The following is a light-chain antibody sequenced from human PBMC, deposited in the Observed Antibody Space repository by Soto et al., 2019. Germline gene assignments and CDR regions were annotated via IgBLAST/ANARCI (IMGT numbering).Light chain of an antibody. V-gene: IGKV3-11*01. CDR1: QSVSSY. J-gene: IGKJ4*01. Sequence: EIVLTQSPATLSLSPGERATLSCRASQSVSSYLAWYQQKPGQAPRLLIYGASNRATGIPARFSGSGSGTDFTLTISSLEPEDFAVYYCQQRSNWPLFGGGTKVEIK. CDR3: QQRSNWPL. CDR2: GAS.